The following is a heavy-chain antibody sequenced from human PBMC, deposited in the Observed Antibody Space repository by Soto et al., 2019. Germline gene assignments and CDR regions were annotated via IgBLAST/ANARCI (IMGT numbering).Heavy chain of an antibody. J-gene: IGHJ6*03. Sequence: SETLSLTCTVAGGSLSGYYLSWIRQPPGKGLEWIGYIYYSGSTNYNPSLKSRVTISVDTSKNQFSLKLSSVTAADTAVYYCARQNYDFWSGSYYMDVWGKGTTVTVSS. CDR2: IYYSGST. CDR1: GGSLSGYY. V-gene: IGHV4-59*08. D-gene: IGHD3-3*01. CDR3: ARQNYDFWSGSYYMDV.